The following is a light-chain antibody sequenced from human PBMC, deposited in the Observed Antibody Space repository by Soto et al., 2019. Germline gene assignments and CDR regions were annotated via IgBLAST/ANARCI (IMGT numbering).Light chain of an antibody. CDR1: QSVSSSY. Sequence: EIVLTQSPGTLSLSPGERATLSCRASQSVSSSYLAWYQQKPGQAPRLLIDGASSRATGIPDRFSGSGSGTDFTLIISRLEAEEFAVYYCQQYGSAPTFGQGTKVEIK. CDR3: QQYGSAPT. J-gene: IGKJ1*01. CDR2: GAS. V-gene: IGKV3-20*01.